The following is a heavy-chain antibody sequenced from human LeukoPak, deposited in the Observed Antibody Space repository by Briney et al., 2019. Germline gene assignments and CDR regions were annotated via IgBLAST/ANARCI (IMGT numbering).Heavy chain of an antibody. CDR1: GGSITSSTCF. V-gene: IGHV4-39*01. D-gene: IGHD3-10*01. J-gene: IGHJ6*03. CDR2: IHHSGSM. Sequence: PSETLSLTCTVSGGSITSSTCFWGWFRQPPGKGLERIGSIHHSGSMDFKASLKRGDSLSIDTTHNQFYLRVTSVPAADSVRDFCARQLYPSGSYYAPIDVGGKGTTVTISS. CDR3: ARQLYPSGSYYAPIDV.